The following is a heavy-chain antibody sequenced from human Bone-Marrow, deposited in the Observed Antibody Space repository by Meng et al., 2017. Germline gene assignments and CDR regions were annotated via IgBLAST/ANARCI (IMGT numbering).Heavy chain of an antibody. V-gene: IGHV3-23*01. CDR1: GFTFSSYA. Sequence: GGSLRLSCAASGFTFSSYAMSWVRQAPGKGLEWVSAISGSGGSTYYADSVKGRFTISRDNSKNTLYLQMNSLRADDTAIYYCAKVLGTGWAIYDYWGQGTLVTVSS. CDR3: AKVLGTGWAIYDY. CDR2: ISGSGGST. D-gene: IGHD6-19*01. J-gene: IGHJ4*02.